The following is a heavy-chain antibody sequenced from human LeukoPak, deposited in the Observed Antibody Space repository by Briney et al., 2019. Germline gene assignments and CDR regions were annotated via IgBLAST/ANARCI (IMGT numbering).Heavy chain of an antibody. CDR2: ISGSGGST. CDR1: GFTFSSYA. D-gene: IGHD2-2*02. J-gene: IGHJ4*02. V-gene: IGHV3-23*01. Sequence: GGSLRLSCAASGFTFSSYAMSWVRQAPGKGLEWVSAISGSGGSTYYADSVNGRFTICRDNAKNSLYLQMNSLRAEDTAVYYCARSPSCSSASCYTNYWGQGTLVTVSS. CDR3: ARSPSCSSASCYTNY.